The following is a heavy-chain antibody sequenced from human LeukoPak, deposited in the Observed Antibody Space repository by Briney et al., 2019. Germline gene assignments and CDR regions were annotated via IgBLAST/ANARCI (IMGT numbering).Heavy chain of an antibody. CDR2: IYYSGST. CDR1: GGSISSSSYY. Sequence: SETLSHTCTVSGGSISSSSYYWGWIRQPPGKGLEWIGSIYYSGSTYYNPSLKSRVTISVDTSKNQFSLKLSSVTAADTAVYYCARLPWTTVTPFDYWGQGTLVTVSS. J-gene: IGHJ4*02. CDR3: ARLPWTTVTPFDY. D-gene: IGHD4-17*01. V-gene: IGHV4-39*01.